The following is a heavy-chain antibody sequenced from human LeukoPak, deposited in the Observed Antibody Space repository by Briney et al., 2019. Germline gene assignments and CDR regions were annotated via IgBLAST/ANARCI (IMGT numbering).Heavy chain of an antibody. Sequence: ASVKVSYKASGYTFTSYGISWVRQAPGQGLEWMGWISAYNGNTNYAQKLQGRVTMTTDTSTSTAYMELRSLRSDDTVVYYCARKRDYDILTGYQIDYWGQGTLVTVSS. V-gene: IGHV1-18*01. D-gene: IGHD3-9*01. J-gene: IGHJ4*02. CDR2: ISAYNGNT. CDR1: GYTFTSYG. CDR3: ARKRDYDILTGYQIDY.